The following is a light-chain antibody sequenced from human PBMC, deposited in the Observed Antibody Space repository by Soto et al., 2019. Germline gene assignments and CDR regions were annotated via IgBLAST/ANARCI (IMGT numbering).Light chain of an antibody. V-gene: IGKV1-6*01. CDR1: QDIRVD. CDR2: AAS. CDR3: LQEYDFTYT. Sequence: AIQMTQSPPSLSASFGDRVIITCRASQDIRVDVGWLQQRQGHAPNLPIYAASTLHTGVPSTFTVSGSGTDGTITINDLQTEDVSTYVCLQEYDFTYTFGQGTRLEIK. J-gene: IGKJ5*01.